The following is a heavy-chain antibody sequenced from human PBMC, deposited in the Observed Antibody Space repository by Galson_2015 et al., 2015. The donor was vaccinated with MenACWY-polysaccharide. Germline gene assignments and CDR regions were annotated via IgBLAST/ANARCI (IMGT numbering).Heavy chain of an antibody. CDR2: MNPNSGNT. CDR1: GYTFISYD. J-gene: IGHJ3*02. Sequence: SVKVSCKASGYTFISYDFNWVRQATGQGLEWMGWMNPNSGNTGCAQKFQGRVTMTRNTSISTAYMELSSLRSEDTAVYYCARVGYYDSSGYSLNAFDIWGQGTVVTVSS. D-gene: IGHD3-22*01. CDR3: ARVGYYDSSGYSLNAFDI. V-gene: IGHV1-8*01.